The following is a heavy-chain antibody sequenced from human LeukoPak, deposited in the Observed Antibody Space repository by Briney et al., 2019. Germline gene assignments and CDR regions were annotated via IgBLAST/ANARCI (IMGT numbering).Heavy chain of an antibody. V-gene: IGHV4-30-2*01. CDR1: GGSISSGGYY. J-gene: IGHJ5*02. D-gene: IGHD4-23*01. CDR3: ARGGYGGLRFWFDP. Sequence: SQTLSLTCTVSGGSISSGGYYWSSIRQPPAKGLEWIAYIYHSGSTYYNPSLKSRVTISVDRSKNQFSLKLSSVTAADTAVYYCARGGYGGLRFWFDPWGQGTLVIVSS. CDR2: IYHSGST.